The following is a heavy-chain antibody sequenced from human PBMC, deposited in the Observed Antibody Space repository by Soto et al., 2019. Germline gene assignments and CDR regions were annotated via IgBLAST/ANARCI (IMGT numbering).Heavy chain of an antibody. D-gene: IGHD6-19*01. V-gene: IGHV3-30*18. CDR1: GFTLSRKG. Sequence: GGSLRLSCAASGFTLSRKGMHWVRQAPGKGLEWVAVISYDGSNKYYGDSVKGRFTISRDNSKNTVSLQMNSLRAEDTAVYYCAKDAITGAGPQRGSLDVWGQGTTVTVSS. CDR3: AKDAITGAGPQRGSLDV. J-gene: IGHJ6*02. CDR2: ISYDGSNK.